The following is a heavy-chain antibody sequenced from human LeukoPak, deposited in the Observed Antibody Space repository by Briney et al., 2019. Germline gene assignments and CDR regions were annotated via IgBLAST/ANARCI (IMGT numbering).Heavy chain of an antibody. Sequence: PGGSLRLSCAASGFTFISYWMSWVRQAPGKGLEWVANIKQDGSEKYYVDSVKGRFTISRDNAKNSLYLQMNSLRAEDTAVYYCAREPSDSSGYDYWGQGTLVTVSS. J-gene: IGHJ4*02. CDR3: AREPSDSSGYDY. D-gene: IGHD3-22*01. CDR2: IKQDGSEK. V-gene: IGHV3-7*01. CDR1: GFTFISYW.